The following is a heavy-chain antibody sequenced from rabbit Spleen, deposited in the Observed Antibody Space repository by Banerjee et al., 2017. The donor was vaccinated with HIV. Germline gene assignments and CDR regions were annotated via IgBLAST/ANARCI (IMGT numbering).Heavy chain of an antibody. D-gene: IGHD4-1*01. CDR1: GFSFSNKAV. J-gene: IGHJ4*01. CDR2: INAVTGKA. Sequence: ASGFSFSNKAVMCWVRQAPGKGLEWIACINAVTGKAVYASWAKGRFTFSKTSSTTVTLQMTSLTAADTAAYFCARDGYSGGWGIILYYFNLWGPGTLVTVS. CDR3: ARDGYSGGWGIILYYFNL. V-gene: IGHV1S40*01.